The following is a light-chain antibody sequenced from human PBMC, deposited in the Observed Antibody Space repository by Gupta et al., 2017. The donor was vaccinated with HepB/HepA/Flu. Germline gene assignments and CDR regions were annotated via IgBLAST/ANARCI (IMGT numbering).Light chain of an antibody. CDR1: SSDVGVYNF. Sequence: QSALTQPASVSGSPGQSITIAFTGTSSDVGVYNFVSWYQHYPCKAPKLLIYDVTNRPSGVAARFSGSRSGNTATLTITGLHAEEEADYYCYSLTSSGCLVVFGGGTRLTVL. CDR2: DVT. J-gene: IGLJ2*01. V-gene: IGLV2-14*03. CDR3: YSLTSSGCLVV.